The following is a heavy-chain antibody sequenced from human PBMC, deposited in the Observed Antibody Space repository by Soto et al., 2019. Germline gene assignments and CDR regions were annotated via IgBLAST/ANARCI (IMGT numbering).Heavy chain of an antibody. CDR1: GFTFSSYA. CDR3: AKDPGILWFGELLPCYFDY. Sequence: GGPLRLSCAASGFTFSSYAVSWVRQAPGKGLEWVSAISGSGGSTYYADSVKGRFTISRDNSKNTLYLQMNSLRAEDTAVYYCAKDPGILWFGELLPCYFDYWGQGTLVTVSS. D-gene: IGHD3-10*01. V-gene: IGHV3-23*01. J-gene: IGHJ4*02. CDR2: ISGSGGST.